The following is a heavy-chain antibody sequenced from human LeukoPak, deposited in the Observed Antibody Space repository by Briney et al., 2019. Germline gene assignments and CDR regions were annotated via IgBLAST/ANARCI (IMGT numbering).Heavy chain of an antibody. V-gene: IGHV3-23*01. D-gene: IGHD6-6*01. CDR2: ISGSGGST. CDR1: GFTFSRYA. J-gene: IGHJ1*01. CDR3: AKANRIAARHPQYFQH. Sequence: QPGGSLRLSCAASGFTFSRYAMSWLPQAPGRGLEWVSAISGSGGSTYYADSVKGRFTISRDNSKNTLYLQMNSLRAEDTAVYYCAKANRIAARHPQYFQHWGQGTLVTVSS.